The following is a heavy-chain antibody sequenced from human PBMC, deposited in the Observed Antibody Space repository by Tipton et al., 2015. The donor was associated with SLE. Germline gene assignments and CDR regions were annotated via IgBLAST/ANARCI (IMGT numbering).Heavy chain of an antibody. Sequence: SLRLSCAASGFTFSNYAMSWVRQAPGKGLEWVSTISGSGDGTYYADSVKGRFTISRDNSKNTLSLQMNSLRAEDTAVYYCAKGRKGGAGAADSGNYVVDYWGQGTLVTVSS. D-gene: IGHD1-26*01. J-gene: IGHJ4*02. CDR1: GFTFSNYA. CDR3: AKGRKGGAGAADSGNYVVDY. V-gene: IGHV3-23*01. CDR2: ISGSGDGT.